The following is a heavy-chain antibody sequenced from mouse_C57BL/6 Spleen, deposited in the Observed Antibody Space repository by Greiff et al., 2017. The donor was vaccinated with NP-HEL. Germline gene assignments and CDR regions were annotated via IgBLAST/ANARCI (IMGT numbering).Heavy chain of an antibody. V-gene: IGHV5-12*01. CDR3: ARHYYGSPHDAMDY. J-gene: IGHJ4*01. Sequence: DVMLVESGGGLVQPGGSLKLSCAASGFTFSDYYMYWVRQTPEKRLEWVAYISNGGGSTYYPDTVKGRFTISRDNAKNTLYLQMSRLKSEDTAMYYCARHYYGSPHDAMDYWGQGTSVTVSS. CDR1: GFTFSDYY. CDR2: ISNGGGST. D-gene: IGHD1-1*01.